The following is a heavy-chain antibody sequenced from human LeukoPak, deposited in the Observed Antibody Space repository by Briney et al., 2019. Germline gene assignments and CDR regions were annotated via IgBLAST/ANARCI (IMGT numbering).Heavy chain of an antibody. D-gene: IGHD4-11*01. CDR2: VNHSGYT. Sequence: SETLSLICAVSGVSFDDYYWSWVRQTPGKGLEWIGEVNHSGYTNDNPSLKSRVTLSIDTSRKQFSLNLRSVTVADAGIYYCTRMTRGHDYWGQGTQVTVSS. J-gene: IGHJ4*02. CDR3: TRMTRGHDY. V-gene: IGHV4-34*01. CDR1: GVSFDDYY.